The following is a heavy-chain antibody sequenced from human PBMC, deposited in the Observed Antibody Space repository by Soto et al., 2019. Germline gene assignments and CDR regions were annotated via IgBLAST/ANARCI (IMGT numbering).Heavy chain of an antibody. V-gene: IGHV3-23*01. CDR3: AKDTLNDSGSFDY. Sequence: GGSLRLSCAASGFTFRTYVMTWVRQAPGKGLEWVSGISGSGGERYYGDSGEGRFSISRDNSENTLFLQMHSLRAEDTAIYYCAKDTLNDSGSFDYWGPGTLVTVST. CDR1: GFTFRTYV. CDR2: ISGSGGER. J-gene: IGHJ4*02. D-gene: IGHD6-19*01.